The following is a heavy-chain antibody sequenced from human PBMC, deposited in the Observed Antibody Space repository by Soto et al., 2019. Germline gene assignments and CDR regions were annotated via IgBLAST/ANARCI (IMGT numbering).Heavy chain of an antibody. CDR1: GGTFSSYA. J-gene: IGHJ6*02. CDR3: ASREQLAVGMDV. Sequence: SVKVSCKASGGTFSSYAISWVRQAPGQGLEWMGGIIPIFGTANYAQKFQGRVTITADESTSTAYMELSSLRSEDTAVYYCASREQLAVGMDVWGQGTTVTVSS. V-gene: IGHV1-69*13. CDR2: IIPIFGTA. D-gene: IGHD6-13*01.